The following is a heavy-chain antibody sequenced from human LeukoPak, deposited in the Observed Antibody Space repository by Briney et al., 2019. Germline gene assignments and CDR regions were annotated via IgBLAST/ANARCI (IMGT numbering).Heavy chain of an antibody. J-gene: IGHJ6*02. CDR2: IYSGGRT. CDR1: GFSVSTNY. Sequence: PGGSLKLSCAASGFSVSTNYMSWVRQAPGKGLEWVSVIYSGGRTYHADSVKGRFTISRDNSKNALYLQMNDLRAEDTAVYYCASALGLGSGTDVWGQGTTVTVSS. D-gene: IGHD7-27*01. CDR3: ASALGLGSGTDV. V-gene: IGHV3-53*01.